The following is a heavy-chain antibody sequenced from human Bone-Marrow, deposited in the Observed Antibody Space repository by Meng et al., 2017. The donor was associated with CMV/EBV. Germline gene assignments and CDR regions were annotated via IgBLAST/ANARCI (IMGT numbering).Heavy chain of an antibody. J-gene: IGHJ1*01. CDR3: SRGRGDS. CDR2: INPNSGGT. Sequence: ASVKVSCKASGYTFTGYYIHWVRQAPGQGLEWMGWINPNSGGTNYAQKFQGRVTMTRDTSISTAYVELSSLTSDDTAVYYCSRGRGDSWGQGTLVTVSS. D-gene: IGHD3-10*01. V-gene: IGHV1-2*02. CDR1: GYTFTGYY.